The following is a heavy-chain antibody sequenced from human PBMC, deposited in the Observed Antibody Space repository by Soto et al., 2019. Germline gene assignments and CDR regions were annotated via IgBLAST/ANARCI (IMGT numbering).Heavy chain of an antibody. D-gene: IGHD3-3*01. Sequence: GASVKVSCKASGYTFTSYDINWVRQATGQGLEWMGWMNPNSGNTGYAQKFQGRVTMTRNTSISTAYMELSSLRSEDTAVYYCAAGIAIFGALDVWGKGTTVTVSS. CDR1: GYTFTSYD. CDR2: MNPNSGNT. CDR3: AAGIAIFGALDV. J-gene: IGHJ6*04. V-gene: IGHV1-8*01.